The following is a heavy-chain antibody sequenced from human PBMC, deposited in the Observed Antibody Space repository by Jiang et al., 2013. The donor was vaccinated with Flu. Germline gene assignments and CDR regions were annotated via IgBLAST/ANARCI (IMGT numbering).Heavy chain of an antibody. CDR2: LCHWDH. V-gene: IGHV4-61*02. CDR3: ARDLGDYSGRKYYFDY. D-gene: IGHD4-11*01. J-gene: IGHJ4*02. CDR1: GASISSGNYH. Sequence: GLVKPSQTLSLICTVSGASISSGNYHWSWIRQVRRGGTGVDCEYLCHWDHRLQASLRSRLTISFDTSKNQVSLELSSVTAADTAMYFCARDLGDYSGRKYYFDYWAGEPQVTVSS.